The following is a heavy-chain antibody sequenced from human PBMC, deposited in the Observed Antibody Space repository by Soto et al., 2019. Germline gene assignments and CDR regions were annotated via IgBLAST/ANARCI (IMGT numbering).Heavy chain of an antibody. J-gene: IGHJ5*01. V-gene: IGHV3-23*01. CDR3: AKRKYYDGSALWDS. D-gene: IGHD3-22*01. CDR2: ISRSGDSK. Sequence: PGGSLRLSCVASAITFNGCGISWVRPAPEKGLDGVSTISRSGDSKNYADAGKGGFTIRRDSSKNTLYLQMNSLRAEDTAVYYCAKRKYYDGSALWDSWGQGTLVTVSA. CDR1: AITFNGCG.